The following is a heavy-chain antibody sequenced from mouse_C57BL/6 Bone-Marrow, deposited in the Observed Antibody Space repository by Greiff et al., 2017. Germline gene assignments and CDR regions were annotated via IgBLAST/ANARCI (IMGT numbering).Heavy chain of an antibody. Sequence: QVHVKQSGAELARPGASVKLSCKASGYTFTSYGISWVKQRTGQGLEWIGEIYPRSGNTYYNEKFKGKATLTADKSSSTAYMGLRSLTSEDSAVYFCARHGSSYLYAMDYWGQGTSVTVSS. CDR1: GYTFTSYG. CDR2: IYPRSGNT. J-gene: IGHJ4*01. D-gene: IGHD1-1*01. CDR3: ARHGSSYLYAMDY. V-gene: IGHV1-81*01.